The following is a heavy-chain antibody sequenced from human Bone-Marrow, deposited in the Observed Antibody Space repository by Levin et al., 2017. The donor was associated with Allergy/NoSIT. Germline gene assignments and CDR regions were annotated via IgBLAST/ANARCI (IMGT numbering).Heavy chain of an antibody. CDR1: GGSISSSSYY. CDR2: IYYSGST. D-gene: IGHD3-16*02. Sequence: SETLSLTCTVSGGSISSSSYYWGWIRQPPGKGLEWIGSIYYSGSTYYNPSLKSRVTISVDTPKNQFSLKLSSVTAADTAVYYCARHSRYYDYIWGSYRPWYFDLWGRGTLVTVSS. V-gene: IGHV4-39*01. J-gene: IGHJ2*01. CDR3: ARHSRYYDYIWGSYRPWYFDL.